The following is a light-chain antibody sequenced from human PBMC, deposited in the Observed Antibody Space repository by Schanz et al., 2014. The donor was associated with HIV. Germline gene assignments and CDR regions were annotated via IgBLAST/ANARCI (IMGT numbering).Light chain of an antibody. Sequence: QSALTQPASVSGSPGQSITISCTGTSSDVGGYNYVSWYQQHPGKAPKLMIYDVSNRPSGVSNRFSGSKSGNTASLTISGLQAEDEADYYCCSYAGRSTLMFGGGTKVTVL. CDR3: CSYAGRSTLM. CDR1: SSDVGGYNY. V-gene: IGLV2-14*01. J-gene: IGLJ3*02. CDR2: DVS.